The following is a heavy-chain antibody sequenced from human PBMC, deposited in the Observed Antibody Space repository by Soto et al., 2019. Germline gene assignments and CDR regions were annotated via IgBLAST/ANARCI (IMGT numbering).Heavy chain of an antibody. J-gene: IGHJ4*02. Sequence: PSETLSLTCAVSGGSISSGGYSWSWIRQPPGKGLECIGYIYHSGSTYYNPSLKSRVTISRDMSTSTAYMELTSLRPEDTAVYYCAADVGGYIYGLARHRGPGTLVTVSS. CDR1: GGSISSGGYS. V-gene: IGHV4-30-2*01. CDR3: AADVGGYIYGLARH. CDR2: IYHSGST. D-gene: IGHD4-17*01.